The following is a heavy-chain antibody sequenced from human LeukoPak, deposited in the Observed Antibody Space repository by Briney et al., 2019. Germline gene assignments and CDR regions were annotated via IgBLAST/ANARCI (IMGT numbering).Heavy chain of an antibody. D-gene: IGHD2-2*01. CDR1: GFTFSSYV. Sequence: GGSLRLSCAASGFTFSSYVMTWVRQAPGKGLEWVSSISASGGTTYYADSVKGRFTISRDNSKNTVYMQMNSLRAEDTAVYYCAKVASLCTSTSCVRGGFDYWGQGTLVTVSS. CDR2: ISASGGTT. CDR3: AKVASLCTSTSCVRGGFDY. V-gene: IGHV3-23*01. J-gene: IGHJ4*02.